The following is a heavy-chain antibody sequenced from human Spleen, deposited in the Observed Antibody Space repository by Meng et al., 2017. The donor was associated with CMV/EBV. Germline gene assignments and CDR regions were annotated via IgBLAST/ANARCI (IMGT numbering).Heavy chain of an antibody. Sequence: NSGSNAWRRGRQDPGQGIEWMGGMIHVVGTNKYEQKNQGRVAIMRDETRSTAFMELSSLRSEDTTVYYCAGAGHHASRTYFNDYYDQWGQGTLVTVSS. V-gene: IGHV1-69*05. CDR2: MIHVVGTN. D-gene: IGHD3-10*01. CDR1: NSGSNA. J-gene: IGHJ4*02. CDR3: AGAGHHASRTYFNDYYDQ.